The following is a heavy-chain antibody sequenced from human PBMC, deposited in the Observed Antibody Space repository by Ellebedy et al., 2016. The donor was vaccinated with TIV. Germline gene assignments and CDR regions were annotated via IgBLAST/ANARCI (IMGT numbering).Heavy chain of an antibody. CDR2: ISGGGETI. Sequence: GESLKISCAASGFSFSRYALNWIRQAPGTGLEWVSVISGGGETISYADSVKGRFTISRDNSKNMLFLQMNSLRAEDTALYYCAKGRKLIRSSSLDYWGQGTLVTVSS. CDR3: AKGRKLIRSSSLDY. D-gene: IGHD3-22*01. J-gene: IGHJ4*02. V-gene: IGHV3-23*01. CDR1: GFSFSRYA.